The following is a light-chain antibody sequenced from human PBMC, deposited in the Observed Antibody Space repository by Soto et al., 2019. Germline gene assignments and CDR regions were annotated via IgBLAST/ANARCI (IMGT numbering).Light chain of an antibody. CDR2: AAS. Sequence: AIRMTQSPSSLSASTGDRVTITCRASQGISSYLAWYQQKPGKAPKLLIYAASTLQSGVPSRFSGSGSGTDFTLTISCLQSEGFATYYCQQYYSYPPWTFGQGTKVEIK. CDR1: QGISSY. CDR3: QQYYSYPPWT. V-gene: IGKV1-8*01. J-gene: IGKJ1*01.